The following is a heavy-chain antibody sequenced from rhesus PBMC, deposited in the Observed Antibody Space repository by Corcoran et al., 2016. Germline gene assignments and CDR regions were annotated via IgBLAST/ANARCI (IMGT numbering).Heavy chain of an antibody. Sequence: EVQLVQSGAEVKRPGESLQISCKTSGYSFTSYWISWVSQMHGKGLELMVAIDPSDSATRYSPSFQGQVTIAADKSSSTAYLQGSSLKASDTATYYGARSLRFFDYWGQGVLVTVSS. V-gene: IGHV5-20*02. D-gene: IGHD3-40*01. J-gene: IGHJ4*01. CDR2: IDPSDSAT. CDR1: GYSFTSYW. CDR3: ARSLRFFDY.